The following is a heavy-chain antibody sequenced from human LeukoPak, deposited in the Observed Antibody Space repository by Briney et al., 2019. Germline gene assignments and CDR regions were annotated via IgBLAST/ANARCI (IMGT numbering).Heavy chain of an antibody. CDR2: VHTDGSK. D-gene: IGHD3-10*01. CDR3: GYFGSGSSYTPDS. Sequence: AGGSLRLSCATSGFPFSHYGMHWVRQAPGRGLEWVAYVHTDGSKYYSDSVKGRFTISRDNSKNTLDLQMNSLTVEDTAIYYCGYFGSGSSYTPDSWGQGTLVTVSS. J-gene: IGHJ5*01. CDR1: GFPFSHYG. V-gene: IGHV3-30*02.